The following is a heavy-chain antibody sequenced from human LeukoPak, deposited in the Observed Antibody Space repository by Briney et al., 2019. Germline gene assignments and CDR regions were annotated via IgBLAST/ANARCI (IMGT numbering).Heavy chain of an antibody. Sequence: GGSLRLSCAASGFTFSTYWMHWVRQAPGKGLVWVSRINTDGSTTTYADSVKGRFTISRDNAKNALYLQMNSLRAEDTAVYYCAREKKSSTSMDYWGQGTLVTVST. CDR2: INTDGSTT. J-gene: IGHJ4*02. V-gene: IGHV3-74*01. CDR1: GFTFSTYW. CDR3: AREKKSSTSMDY. D-gene: IGHD2-2*01.